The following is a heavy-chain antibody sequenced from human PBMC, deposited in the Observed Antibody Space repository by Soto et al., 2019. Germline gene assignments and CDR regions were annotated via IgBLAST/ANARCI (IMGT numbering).Heavy chain of an antibody. J-gene: IGHJ4*02. CDR1: GFTVSSYA. V-gene: IGHV3-30-3*01. D-gene: IGHD3-22*01. CDR3: ARVAVDYYDSRRGTGFAY. CDR2: ISYDGSNK. Sequence: QVQLVESGGGVVQPGRSLRLSCAASGFTVSSYAMHWVRQAPGKGLEWVAVISYDGSNKYYADSVKGRFTISRDNSKNTLYLQMNSLRAEETAVYYCARVAVDYYDSRRGTGFAYWGQGTLVTVSS.